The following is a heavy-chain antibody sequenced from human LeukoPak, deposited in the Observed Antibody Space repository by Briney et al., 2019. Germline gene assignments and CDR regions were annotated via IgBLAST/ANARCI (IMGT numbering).Heavy chain of an antibody. J-gene: IGHJ5*02. CDR3: ARDHET. CDR2: IYSGGST. V-gene: IGHV3-66*01. Sequence: GGSLRLSCAASGFTFSSYGMHWVRQAPGKGLEWVSVIYSGGSTYYADSVKGRFTISRDNSKNTLYLQMNSLRAEDTAVYYCARDHETWGQGTLVTVSS. CDR1: GFTFSSYG.